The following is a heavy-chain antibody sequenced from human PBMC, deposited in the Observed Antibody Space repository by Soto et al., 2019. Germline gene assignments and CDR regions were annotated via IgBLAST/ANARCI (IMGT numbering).Heavy chain of an antibody. Sequence: GGSLRLSCAVSGFTFSSFAMTWVRQAPGRGLEWVAGISGGGRSTYSADNVKGRFSISRDNSKDTLNLHMNSLRAEDTAIYYCAKLGDYDFWSGTDINATDFWGQGTMVTVSS. D-gene: IGHD3-3*01. CDR3: AKLGDYDFWSGTDINATDF. J-gene: IGHJ3*01. V-gene: IGHV3-23*01. CDR1: GFTFSSFA. CDR2: ISGGGRST.